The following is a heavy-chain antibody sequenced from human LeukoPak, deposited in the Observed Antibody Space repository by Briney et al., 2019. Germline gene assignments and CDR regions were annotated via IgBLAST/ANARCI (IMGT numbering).Heavy chain of an antibody. Sequence: GGSLRLSCAASGFTFTSYDMHWVRQAPGKGLEWVANIKQDGSEKYYVDSVKGRFTISRDNAKSSLYLQMNSLRAEDTAVYYCARESTYYDFWSGYYRHYYYYGMDVWGQGTTVTVSS. V-gene: IGHV3-7*01. D-gene: IGHD3-3*01. CDR2: IKQDGSEK. CDR1: GFTFTSYD. J-gene: IGHJ6*02. CDR3: ARESTYYDFWSGYYRHYYYYGMDV.